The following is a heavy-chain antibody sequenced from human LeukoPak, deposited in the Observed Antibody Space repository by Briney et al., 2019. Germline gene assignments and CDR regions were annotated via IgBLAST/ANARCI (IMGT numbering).Heavy chain of an antibody. CDR3: TTCTGGSCYSDY. D-gene: IGHD2-15*01. J-gene: IGHJ4*02. CDR2: IKSKTTGGTT. Sequence: KTGGSLRLSCAASGFSFSNAWMSWVRQAPGKGLEWVGRIKSKTTGGTTGFAAPVKGRFTISRDDSKNTLYLQMNSLKIEDTAVYYCTTCTGGSCYSDYWGQGTLVTVSS. V-gene: IGHV3-15*01. CDR1: GFSFSNAW.